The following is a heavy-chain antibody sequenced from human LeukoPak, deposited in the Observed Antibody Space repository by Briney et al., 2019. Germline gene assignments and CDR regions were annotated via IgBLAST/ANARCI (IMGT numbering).Heavy chain of an antibody. CDR2: IYYSGST. CDR1: GGSISSSSHY. J-gene: IGHJ4*02. CDR3: ARASEGGSYQFDY. Sequence: SETLSLTCTVSGGSISSSSHYWGWIRQPPGKGLEWIGSIYYSGSTYYNSSLKSRVTMSVDMSKNQFSLKLTSVTAADTAVYYCARASEGGSYQFDYWGQGTLVTVSS. D-gene: IGHD1-26*01. V-gene: IGHV4-39*07.